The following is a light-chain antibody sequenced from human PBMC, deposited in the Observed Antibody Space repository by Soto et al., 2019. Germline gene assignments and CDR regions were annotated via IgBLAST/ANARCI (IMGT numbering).Light chain of an antibody. CDR2: RNN. Sequence: QSVLTQPPSASGTPGQRVTISCSGSSSNIGSNYVYWYQQLPGTAPKLLIYRNNQRPSGVPDRFSGSQSGTSASLAISGLRSEDEAEYYCAAWDDSLSGPVFGGGTKLTVL. CDR1: SSNIGSNY. CDR3: AAWDDSLSGPV. V-gene: IGLV1-47*01. J-gene: IGLJ2*01.